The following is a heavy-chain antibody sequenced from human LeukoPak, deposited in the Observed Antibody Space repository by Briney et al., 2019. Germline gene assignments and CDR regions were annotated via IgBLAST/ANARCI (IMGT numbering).Heavy chain of an antibody. CDR3: ARRRYGVGRPAIFDY. CDR1: GGSISSSSW. CDR2: TYHSGST. J-gene: IGHJ4*02. Sequence: SETLSLTCAVSGGSISSSSWWSWVRQPPGKGLEWIGETYHSGSTNYNPSLKSRVTISVVKSKNQFSLKLSSVTAADTAVYYCARRRYGVGRPAIFDYWGQGTLVTVSS. V-gene: IGHV4-4*02. D-gene: IGHD1-14*01.